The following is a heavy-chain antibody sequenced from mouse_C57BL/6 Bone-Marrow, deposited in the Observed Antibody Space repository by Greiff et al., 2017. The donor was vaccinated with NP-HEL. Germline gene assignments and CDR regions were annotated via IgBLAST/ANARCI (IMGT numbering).Heavy chain of an antibody. Sequence: EVQLQESGPELVKPGASVKISCKASGYSFTGYYMNWVKQSPEKSLEWIGEINPSTGGTTYNQKFKAKATLTVDKSSSTAYMQLKSLTSEDSAVYYCARAAVTTWDAMDYWGQGTSVTVSS. CDR1: GYSFTGYY. J-gene: IGHJ4*01. CDR2: INPSTGGT. CDR3: ARAAVTTWDAMDY. V-gene: IGHV1-42*01. D-gene: IGHD2-2*01.